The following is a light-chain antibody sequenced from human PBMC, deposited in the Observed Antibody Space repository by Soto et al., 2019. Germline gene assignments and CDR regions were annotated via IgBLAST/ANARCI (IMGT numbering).Light chain of an antibody. Sequence: QSVLTQPPSVSGSPGQSVAISCTGTSSDIGAYNRVSWYQQPPGTAPKLMIYDVNNRPSGVPDRFSGSKSGNTASLTISGLQAGDEADYYCSSFPSSNTYVFGTGTKVTVL. J-gene: IGLJ1*01. CDR1: SSDIGAYNR. CDR3: SSFPSSNTYV. CDR2: DVN. V-gene: IGLV2-18*02.